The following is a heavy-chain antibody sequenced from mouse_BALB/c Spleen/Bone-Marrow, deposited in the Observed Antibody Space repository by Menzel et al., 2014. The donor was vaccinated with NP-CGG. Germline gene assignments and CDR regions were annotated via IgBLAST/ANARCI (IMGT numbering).Heavy chain of an antibody. CDR2: INPGSNTI. V-gene: IGHV4-1*02. J-gene: IGHJ3*01. D-gene: IGHD2-3*01. CDR1: GFDFSRYW. Sequence: EVQLVEPGGGLVQPGGSLKLSCAASGFDFSRYWMSWVRQAPGKGLEWIGKINPGSNTINYTPSLKDKFIISRDNAKNTLYLQMSKVRSEDTALYYCARLGYYGWFAYWGQGTLVTVSA. CDR3: ARLGYYGWFAY.